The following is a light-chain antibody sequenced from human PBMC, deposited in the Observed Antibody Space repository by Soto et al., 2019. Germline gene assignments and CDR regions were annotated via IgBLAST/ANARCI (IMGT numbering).Light chain of an antibody. CDR2: DKS. V-gene: IGKV3-20*01. J-gene: IGKJ5*01. CDR1: QSLTNSF. Sequence: TQSPSTLSASVGDRVIITCRASQSLTNSFIAWYQQKPGQAPRLLIYDKSSRATGIPDRFSGSGSGTDLNLTISRLEPEDFAAFFCQKYGTSEIIFGQGTRLEIK. CDR3: QKYGTSEII.